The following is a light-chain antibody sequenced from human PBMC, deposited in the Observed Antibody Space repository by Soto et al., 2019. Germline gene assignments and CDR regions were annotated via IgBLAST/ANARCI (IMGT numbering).Light chain of an antibody. CDR1: QSLITW. V-gene: IGKV1-5*03. CDR2: EAS. J-gene: IGKJ1*01. CDR3: QQYKNYPWT. Sequence: DIQMTQSPSTLSASVGDRVTITCRASQSLITWLAWYQQKPGKAPNLLIYEASKLQSGVPSRFSGGGSGAEFTLTISSLQPDDFATYYCQQYKNYPWTFGQGTKVEIK.